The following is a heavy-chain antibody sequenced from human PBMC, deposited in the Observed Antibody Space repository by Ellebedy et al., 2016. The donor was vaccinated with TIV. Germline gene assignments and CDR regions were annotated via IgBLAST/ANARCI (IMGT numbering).Heavy chain of an antibody. CDR2: ISSNGGST. D-gene: IGHD6-19*01. Sequence: PGGSLRLSCSASGFTFSSYAMHWVRQAPGKGLEYVSAISSNGGSTYYADSVKGRFTISRDNSKNTLYLQMSSLRAEDTAVYYCVKDWAGGEWLVLHSYWGQGTLVTVSS. V-gene: IGHV3-64D*06. J-gene: IGHJ4*02. CDR1: GFTFSSYA. CDR3: VKDWAGGEWLVLHSY.